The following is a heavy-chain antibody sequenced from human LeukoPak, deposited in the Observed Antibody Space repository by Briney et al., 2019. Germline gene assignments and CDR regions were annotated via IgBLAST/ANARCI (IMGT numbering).Heavy chain of an antibody. J-gene: IGHJ5*02. D-gene: IGHD6-19*01. Sequence: GGSLRLSCAASGFTVSSNYMSWVRQAPGKGLEWVSVIYSGGSTYYADSVKGRFTISRDNSKNTLYLQMNSLRAEDTAVYYCATTGYSSGWYLFHFDPWGQGTLVTVSS. CDR2: IYSGGST. V-gene: IGHV3-66*02. CDR1: GFTVSSNY. CDR3: ATTGYSSGWYLFHFDP.